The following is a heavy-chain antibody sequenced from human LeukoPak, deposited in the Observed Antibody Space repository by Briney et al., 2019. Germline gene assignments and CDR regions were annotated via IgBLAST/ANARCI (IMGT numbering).Heavy chain of an antibody. CDR3: ARDDIVVVPAASYFDY. Sequence: GGSLRLSCAASGFTFSSYSMNWVRQAPGKGLEWVSSISSSSSYIYYADSVKGRFTIFRDNAKNSLYLQMNSLRAEDTAVYYCARDDIVVVPAASYFDYWGQGTLVTVSS. CDR2: ISSSSSYI. J-gene: IGHJ4*02. CDR1: GFTFSSYS. V-gene: IGHV3-21*01. D-gene: IGHD2-2*01.